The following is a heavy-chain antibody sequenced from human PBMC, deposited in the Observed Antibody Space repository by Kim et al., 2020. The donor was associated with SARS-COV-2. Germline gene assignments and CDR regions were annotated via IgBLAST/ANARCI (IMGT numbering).Heavy chain of an antibody. J-gene: IGHJ4*02. Sequence: AQGFTGRLVFSLDTSVSTAYLQISSLKAEDTAVYYCARVYYYGSGSGLDYWGQGTLVTVSS. CDR3: ARVYYYGSGSGLDY. V-gene: IGHV7-4-1*02. D-gene: IGHD3-10*01.